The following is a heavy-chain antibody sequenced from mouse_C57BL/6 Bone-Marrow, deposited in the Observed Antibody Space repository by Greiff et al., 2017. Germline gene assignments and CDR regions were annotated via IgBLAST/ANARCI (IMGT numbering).Heavy chain of an antibody. CDR3: ARADGYAMDY. J-gene: IGHJ4*01. CDR2: ISYDGSN. V-gene: IGHV3-6*01. Sequence: EVQRVESGPGLVKPSQSLSLTCSVTGYSITSGYYWNWIRQFPGNKLEWMGYISYDGSNNYNPSLKNRISITRDTSKNQFFLKLNSVTTEDTATYYCARADGYAMDYWGQGTSVTVSS. CDR1: GYSITSGYY.